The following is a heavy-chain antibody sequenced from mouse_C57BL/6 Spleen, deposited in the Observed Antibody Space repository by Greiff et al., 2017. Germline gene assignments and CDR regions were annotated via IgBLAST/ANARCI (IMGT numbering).Heavy chain of an antibody. CDR3: ARPSYNYTAWSAY. CDR1: GYTFTSYW. D-gene: IGHD2-12*01. Sequence: QVQLQQPGAELVKPGASVKLSCKASGYTFTSYWMHWVKQRPGQGLEWIGMIHPNSGSTNYNEKFKSKATLTVDKSSSTAYMQLSSLTSEDSAVYYCARPSYNYTAWSAYWGQGTLVTVSA. CDR2: IHPNSGST. V-gene: IGHV1-64*01. J-gene: IGHJ3*01.